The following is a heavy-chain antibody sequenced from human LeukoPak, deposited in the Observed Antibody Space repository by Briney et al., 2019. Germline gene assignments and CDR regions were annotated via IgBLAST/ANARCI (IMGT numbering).Heavy chain of an antibody. CDR2: ISSSGSTI. V-gene: IGHV3-48*03. CDR1: GFTFSTYE. CDR3: ARGTLAAGYYYYGMDV. J-gene: IGHJ6*02. D-gene: IGHD6-13*01. Sequence: GGSLRLSCAASGFTFSTYEMNWVRQAPGKGLEWVSYISSSGSTIFYADSVKGRFTISRDNAKDSLYLQMNSLRAEDTAVYYCARGTLAAGYYYYGMDVWGQGTTVTVSS.